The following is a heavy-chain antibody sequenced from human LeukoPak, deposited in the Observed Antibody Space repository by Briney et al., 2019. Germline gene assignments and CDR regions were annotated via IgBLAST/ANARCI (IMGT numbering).Heavy chain of an antibody. V-gene: IGHV3-30*18. CDR3: AKDGLATVNLYFQH. J-gene: IGHJ1*01. D-gene: IGHD4-17*01. Sequence: PGGSLRLSCAASGFTFSSYGMHWVRQAPGKGLEWVAVISYDGSNKYYADSVKGRFTISRDNSKNTLYLQMNSLRAEDTAVYHCAKDGLATVNLYFQHWGQGTLVTVSP. CDR2: ISYDGSNK. CDR1: GFTFSSYG.